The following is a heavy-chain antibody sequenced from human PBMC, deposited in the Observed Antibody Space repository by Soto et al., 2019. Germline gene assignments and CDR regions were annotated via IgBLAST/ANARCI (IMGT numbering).Heavy chain of an antibody. Sequence: ETLSLTCTVSGGSISRYYWSWIRQPPGRGLEWIGNIYSSGSTNYNPSLKSRVTISVDTSKNQVSLSLNAVTAADTAVYYCAREYYDFWSTTYSYYGMDVWGQGTTVTVSS. V-gene: IGHV4-59*01. CDR2: IYSSGST. J-gene: IGHJ6*02. D-gene: IGHD3-3*01. CDR1: GGSISRYY. CDR3: AREYYDFWSTTYSYYGMDV.